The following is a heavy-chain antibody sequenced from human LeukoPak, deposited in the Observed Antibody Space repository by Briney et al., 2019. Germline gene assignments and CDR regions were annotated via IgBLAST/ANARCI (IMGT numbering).Heavy chain of an antibody. D-gene: IGHD3-16*02. CDR2: ISGSGGST. Sequence: GGSLRLSCAASGFTFSHYGMTWVRQAPGKGLEWVSAISGSGGSTYYAGSVKGRFTISRDNSKNTLYLQMNSLRAEDTAVYYCAKGLYDYVWGSYRYLDYWGQGTLVTVSS. V-gene: IGHV3-23*01. CDR1: GFTFSHYG. J-gene: IGHJ4*02. CDR3: AKGLYDYVWGSYRYLDY.